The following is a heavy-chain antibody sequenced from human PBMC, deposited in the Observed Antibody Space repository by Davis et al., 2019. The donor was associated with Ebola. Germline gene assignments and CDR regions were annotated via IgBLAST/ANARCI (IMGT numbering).Heavy chain of an antibody. Sequence: MPSETLSLTCAVYGGSFSGYYWSWIRQPPGKGLEWIGEINHSGSTNYNPSLKSRVTISVDTSKNQFSLKLSSVTAADTAVYYCARPWLGVGGIDYWGQGTLVTVSS. J-gene: IGHJ4*02. CDR3: ARPWLGVGGIDY. V-gene: IGHV4-34*01. D-gene: IGHD6-19*01. CDR2: INHSGST. CDR1: GGSFSGYY.